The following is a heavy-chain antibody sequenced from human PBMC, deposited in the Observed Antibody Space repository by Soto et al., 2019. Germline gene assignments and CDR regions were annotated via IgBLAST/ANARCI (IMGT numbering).Heavy chain of an antibody. Sequence: EVQLLESGGGLVQPGGPLRLSCAASGFMFSSYVMSWVRQAPGKGLEWVSGVSGSGSRTYYADSVKGRFSISRDNSRNTLYLQLNSLRAEDTAVYYCAVLTTVTDADYWGQGTLVTVPS. D-gene: IGHD4-17*01. CDR1: GFMFSSYV. J-gene: IGHJ4*02. CDR2: VSGSGSRT. V-gene: IGHV3-23*01. CDR3: AVLTTVTDADY.